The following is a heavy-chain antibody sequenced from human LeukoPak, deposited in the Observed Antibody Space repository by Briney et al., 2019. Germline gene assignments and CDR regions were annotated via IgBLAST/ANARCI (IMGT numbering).Heavy chain of an antibody. V-gene: IGHV3-7*01. CDR2: IKQDGSEK. J-gene: IGHJ4*02. Sequence: GGSLRLSCAASGFTFSSYWMSWVRQAPGKGLEWVANIKQDGSEKYYVDSVKGRFTISRDNAKNSLYLQMNSLRAEDTAVYYCASQPYYHDSSGYYPRRGFDYWGQGTLVTVSS. CDR3: ASQPYYHDSSGYYPRRGFDY. D-gene: IGHD3-22*01. CDR1: GFTFSSYW.